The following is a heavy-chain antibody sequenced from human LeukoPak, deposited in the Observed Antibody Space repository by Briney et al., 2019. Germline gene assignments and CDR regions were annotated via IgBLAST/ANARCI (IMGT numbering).Heavy chain of an antibody. J-gene: IGHJ4*02. CDR1: GFTFGRYW. V-gene: IGHV3-74*01. Sequence: GGSLRLSCAASGFTFGRYWMHWARQASGKGLEWVSRMNSDGSSISYADSVKGRFTISRDNAKNTLYLQMNSLRVEDTAVYYCARVAGGCSTTNCLFDYWGQGTLVTVSS. CDR3: ARVAGGCSTTNCLFDY. CDR2: MNSDGSSI. D-gene: IGHD2-2*01.